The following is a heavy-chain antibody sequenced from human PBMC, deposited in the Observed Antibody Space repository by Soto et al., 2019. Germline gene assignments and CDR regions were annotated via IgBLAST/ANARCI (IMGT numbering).Heavy chain of an antibody. D-gene: IGHD3-9*01. CDR3: ARHDWAKPFDY. V-gene: IGHV4-39*01. J-gene: IGHJ4*02. CDR1: GGSISSSSYY. Sequence: SETLSLTCTVSGGSISSSSYYWGWIRQPPGKGLEWIGSIYYSGSTYYNPSLKSRVTISVDTSKNQVSLKLSSVTAADSVLYYCARHDWAKPFDYWGQGTLVTVSP. CDR2: IYYSGST.